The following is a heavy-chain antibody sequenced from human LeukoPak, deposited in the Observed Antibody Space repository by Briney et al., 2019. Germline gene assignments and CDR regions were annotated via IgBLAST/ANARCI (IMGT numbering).Heavy chain of an antibody. CDR1: GGSFSGYY. D-gene: IGHD2-2*01. CDR2: INHSGSP. Sequence: PSETLSLTCAVYGGSFSGYYWSWIRQPPGKGLEWIGEINHSGSPNYIPSLKDRVTISLDTSKNQFSLRLNSVTAADTAVYYCARVASSHWYFSRAKYYFDYWGQGTLVTVSS. J-gene: IGHJ4*02. CDR3: ARVASSHWYFSRAKYYFDY. V-gene: IGHV4-34*01.